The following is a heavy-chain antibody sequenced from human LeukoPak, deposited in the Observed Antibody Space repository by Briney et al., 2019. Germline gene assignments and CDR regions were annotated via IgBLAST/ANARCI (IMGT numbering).Heavy chain of an antibody. J-gene: IGHJ4*02. V-gene: IGHV4-59*01. CDR3: ARVGTYGSGSYLSWLDY. Sequence: SETLSLTCTVSGGSISSYYWSWIRQPQGNGLEWIGHIYYSGSTNYKPSLKSRVTISVDTSKNQFSLKVSSVTAADTAVYYCARVGTYGSGSYLSWLDYWGQGTLVTVSS. CDR2: IYYSGST. D-gene: IGHD3-10*01. CDR1: GGSISSYY.